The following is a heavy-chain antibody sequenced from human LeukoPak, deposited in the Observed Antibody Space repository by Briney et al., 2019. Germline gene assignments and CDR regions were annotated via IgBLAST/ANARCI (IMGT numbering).Heavy chain of an antibody. Sequence: PSETLSLTCTVSGGSISSGSYYWSWIRQPAGKGLEWIGRIYTSGSTNYNPSLKSRVTISVDTSKNQFSLKLSSVTAADTAVYYCAREFPYSSGWYGWGADYYYYYYMDVWGKGTTVTISS. V-gene: IGHV4-61*02. CDR1: GGSISSGSYY. J-gene: IGHJ6*03. CDR3: AREFPYSSGWYGWGADYYYYYYMDV. D-gene: IGHD6-19*01. CDR2: IYTSGST.